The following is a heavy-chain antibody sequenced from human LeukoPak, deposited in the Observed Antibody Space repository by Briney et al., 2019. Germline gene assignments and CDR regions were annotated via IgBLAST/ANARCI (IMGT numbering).Heavy chain of an antibody. CDR2: FDPEDGET. CDR1: GYTLTELS. CDR3: ATDSPPYDFWSGYYPY. D-gene: IGHD3-3*01. Sequence: ASVKASCKVSGYTLTELSMHWVRQAPGKGLEWMGGFDPEDGETIYAQKFQGRVTMTEDTSTDTAYMELSSLRSEDTAVYYCATDSPPYDFWSGYYPYWGQGTLVTVSS. J-gene: IGHJ4*02. V-gene: IGHV1-24*01.